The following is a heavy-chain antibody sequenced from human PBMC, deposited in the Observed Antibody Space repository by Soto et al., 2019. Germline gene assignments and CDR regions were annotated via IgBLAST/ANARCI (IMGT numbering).Heavy chain of an antibody. J-gene: IGHJ4*02. Sequence: VQLVESGGGVVQPGRSLRLSCAASGFTFSEYAMHWVRQAPGKGLEWVAVVSHDGRNTHYADSVKGRFTISRDSSKNTVSLEMTSLIAEDTSVYYCAKGGRQWPVTSDFNFWGQGALVTVSS. V-gene: IGHV3-30*18. D-gene: IGHD6-19*01. CDR1: GFTFSEYA. CDR3: AKGGRQWPVTSDFNF. CDR2: VSHDGRNT.